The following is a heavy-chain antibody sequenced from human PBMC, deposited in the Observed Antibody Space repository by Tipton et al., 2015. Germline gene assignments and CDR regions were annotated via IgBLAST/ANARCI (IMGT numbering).Heavy chain of an antibody. D-gene: IGHD2/OR15-2a*01. CDR3: ARDCNTTTCYYNYAMDV. V-gene: IGHV3-48*01. Sequence: GSLRLSCVASGFSFGMYSMNWVRQAPGKGLEYIAYITSGSSDIHYADSVKGRFTVSRDNARNSLYLQMNSLRGEDTAVYYCARDCNTTTCYYNYAMDVWGQGTTVTVSS. J-gene: IGHJ6*02. CDR2: ITSGSSDI. CDR1: GFSFGMYS.